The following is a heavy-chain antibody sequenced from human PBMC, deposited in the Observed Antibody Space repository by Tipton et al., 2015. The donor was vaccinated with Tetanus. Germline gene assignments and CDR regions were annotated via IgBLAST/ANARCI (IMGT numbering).Heavy chain of an antibody. CDR3: VSGSALDY. J-gene: IGHJ4*02. CDR2: ISSTSRYI. D-gene: IGHD6-25*01. CDR1: GFTFSSYG. V-gene: IGHV3-21*01. Sequence: VQLVQSGGGVVQPGGSLRLSCAASGFTFSSYGMHWVRQAPGRGLEWVSSISSTSRYIYYADSVKGRFTISRDNAKSSLFLQMNNLRADDTALYYCVSGSALDYWGQGTLISVSS.